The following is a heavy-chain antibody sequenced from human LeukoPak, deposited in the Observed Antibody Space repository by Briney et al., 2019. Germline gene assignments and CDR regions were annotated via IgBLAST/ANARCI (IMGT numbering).Heavy chain of an antibody. J-gene: IGHJ4*02. Sequence: KPLETLSLTCAVSGASMNTHYWSWIRQPPGKGLEWIGYMLDTVTTKDNPSLKSRFTLSADTSKNQFSLRLTSVTAADTAVYYCATIKRGNIFGYFDFWGQGIPVTVSS. CDR2: MLDTVTT. V-gene: IGHV4-59*11. D-gene: IGHD5-18*01. CDR1: GASMNTHY. CDR3: ATIKRGNIFGYFDF.